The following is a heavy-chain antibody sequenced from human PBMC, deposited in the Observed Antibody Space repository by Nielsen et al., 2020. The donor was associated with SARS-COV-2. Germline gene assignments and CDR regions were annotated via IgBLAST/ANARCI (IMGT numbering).Heavy chain of an antibody. V-gene: IGHV4-39*01. CDR2: IYYSGST. D-gene: IGHD3-10*01. Sequence: SETLSLTRTVSGGSISSSSYYWGWIRQPPGKGLEWIGTIYYSGSTSYNPSLKSRVTISVDTSKNQFSLKLNSVTAADTAVYYCARLGYYYGSGSYAWFDPWGQGTLVTVSS. CDR3: ARLGYYYGSGSYAWFDP. J-gene: IGHJ5*02. CDR1: GGSISSSSYY.